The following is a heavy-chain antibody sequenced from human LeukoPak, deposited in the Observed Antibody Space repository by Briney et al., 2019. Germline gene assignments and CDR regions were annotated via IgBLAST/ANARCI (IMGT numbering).Heavy chain of an antibody. V-gene: IGHV3-30*04. CDR2: ISYDGSNK. CDR1: GFTFSSYA. CDR3: ARAMVRGVASLYYYYGMDV. D-gene: IGHD3-10*01. J-gene: IGHJ6*02. Sequence: GGSLRLSCAASGFTFSSYAMHWVRQAPGKGLEWVAGISYDGSNKYYADSVKGRFTISRDNSKNTLYLQMNSLRAEDTAVYYCARAMVRGVASLYYYYGMDVWGQGTTVTVSS.